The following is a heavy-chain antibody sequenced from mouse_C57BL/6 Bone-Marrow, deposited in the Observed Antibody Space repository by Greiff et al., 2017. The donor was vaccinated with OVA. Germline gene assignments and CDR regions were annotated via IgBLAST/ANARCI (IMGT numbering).Heavy chain of an antibody. CDR1: GFTFSDFY. CDR3: ARDAFDAYAMDY. Sequence: EVQVVESGGGLVQSGRSLRLSCATSGFTFSDFYMEWVRQAPGKGLEWIAASRNKANDYTTEYSASVKGRFIVSRDTSQSILYLQMNALRAEDTAIYYCARDAFDAYAMDYWGQGTSVTVSS. J-gene: IGHJ4*01. V-gene: IGHV7-1*01. CDR2: SRNKANDYTT. D-gene: IGHD2-3*01.